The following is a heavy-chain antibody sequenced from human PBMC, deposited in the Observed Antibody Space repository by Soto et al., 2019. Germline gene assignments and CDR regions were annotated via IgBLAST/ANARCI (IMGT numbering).Heavy chain of an antibody. D-gene: IGHD6-13*01. CDR1: GYTFTGYY. CDR3: ARYRREAVAGYTLDN. Sequence: GASVKVSCKASGYTFTGYYMHWVRQAPGQGLEWMGGITPTFGSAHYAQRFQGRVTITADNSTTTAYLELSSLRSEDTAVYYCARYRREAVAGYTLDNWGQGISVTVSS. V-gene: IGHV1-69*06. J-gene: IGHJ4*02. CDR2: ITPTFGSA.